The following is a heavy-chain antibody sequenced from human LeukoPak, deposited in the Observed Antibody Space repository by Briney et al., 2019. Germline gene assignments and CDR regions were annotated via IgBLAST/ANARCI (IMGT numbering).Heavy chain of an antibody. Sequence: GGSLRLSCAASGFTFSRYAMSWVRQAPGKGLEWVSGISGSGGSTYYADSVKGRFTISRDNSKNTLYLEMNSLRAEDTAVYYCAKTRDFWSGYLDYWGQGTLVTVSS. V-gene: IGHV3-23*01. CDR3: AKTRDFWSGYLDY. D-gene: IGHD3-3*01. J-gene: IGHJ4*02. CDR2: ISGSGGST. CDR1: GFTFSRYA.